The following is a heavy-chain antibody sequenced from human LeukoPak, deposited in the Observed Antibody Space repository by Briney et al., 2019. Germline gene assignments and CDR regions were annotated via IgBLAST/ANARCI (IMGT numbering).Heavy chain of an antibody. CDR2: ISSSSSYI. D-gene: IGHD1-26*01. CDR3: ARGLTWELLRGVFDY. CDR1: GFTFSSYS. Sequence: GGSLRLSCAASGFTFSSYSMNWVRQAPGKGLEWVSSISSSSSYIYYADSVKGRFTISRDNAKNSLYLQMNSLRAEDTAVYYCARGLTWELLRGVFDYWGKGTLVTVSS. J-gene: IGHJ4*02. V-gene: IGHV3-21*01.